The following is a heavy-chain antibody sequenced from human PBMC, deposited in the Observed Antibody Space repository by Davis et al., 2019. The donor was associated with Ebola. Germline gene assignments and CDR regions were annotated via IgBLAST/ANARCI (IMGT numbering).Heavy chain of an antibody. V-gene: IGHV4-34*01. J-gene: IGHJ4*02. CDR2: INHSGST. CDR1: GGSFSGYY. Sequence: SETLSLTCAVYGGSFSGYYWSWIRQPPGKGLEWIGEINHSGSTNYNPSLQSRVTISVDTSKNQCSLKLSSVTAADTAVYYCARASGYSRFGYWGQGTLVTVSS. CDR3: ARASGYSRFGY. D-gene: IGHD6-13*01.